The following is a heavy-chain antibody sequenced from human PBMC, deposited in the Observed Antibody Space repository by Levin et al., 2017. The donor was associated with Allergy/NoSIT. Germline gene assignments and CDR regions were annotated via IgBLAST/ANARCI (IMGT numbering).Heavy chain of an antibody. J-gene: IGHJ3*02. V-gene: IGHV3-30*18. CDR3: AKDRPEDIVVVPAAISGAFDS. CDR2: ISYDGSNK. CDR1: GFTFSSYG. Sequence: GESLKISCAASGFTFSSYGMHWVRQAPGKGLEWVAVISYDGSNKYYADSVKGRFTISRDNSKNTLYLQMNSLRAEDTAVYYCAKDRPEDIVVVPAAISGAFDSWGQGTMVTVSS. D-gene: IGHD2-2*01.